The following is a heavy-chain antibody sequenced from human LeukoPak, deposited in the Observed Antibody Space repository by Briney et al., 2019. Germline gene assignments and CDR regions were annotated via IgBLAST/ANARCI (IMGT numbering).Heavy chain of an antibody. CDR2: IYYSGST. CDR3: ASQDLYDSSGYYYPVAAFDI. D-gene: IGHD3-22*01. V-gene: IGHV4-39*01. J-gene: IGHJ3*02. CDR1: GVSFSGYY. Sequence: PSETLSLTCSVNGVSFSGYYWGWIRQPPGKGLEWIGSIYYSGSTYYNPSLKSRVTISVDTSKNQFSLKLSSVTAADTAVYYCASQDLYDSSGYYYPVAAFDIWGQGTMVTVSS.